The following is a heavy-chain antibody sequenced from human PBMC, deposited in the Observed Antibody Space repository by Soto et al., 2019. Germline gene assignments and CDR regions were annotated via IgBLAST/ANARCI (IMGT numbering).Heavy chain of an antibody. CDR2: LLRSGSTT. CDR3: AKDAVSGDGIWLLDS. D-gene: IGHD4-17*01. CDR1: GFTFTSYA. V-gene: IGHV3-23*01. Sequence: GGSLRLSCAASGFTFTSYAMTWARQAPGKGLEWVSSLLRSGSTTYYADSVKGRFTISSDISANSLYLQMDSLRAEDTAVYYCAKDAVSGDGIWLLDSWGQGTVVTVSS. J-gene: IGHJ4*02.